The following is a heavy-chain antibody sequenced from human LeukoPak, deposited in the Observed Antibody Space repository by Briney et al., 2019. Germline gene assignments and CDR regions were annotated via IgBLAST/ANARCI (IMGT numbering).Heavy chain of an antibody. D-gene: IGHD4-17*01. J-gene: IGHJ5*02. V-gene: IGHV4-4*02. CDR2: IYHSGST. CDR1: GSSISSSNW. CDR3: SKGGPHTVTTYRWFDP. Sequence: SETLSLTCAVSGSSISSSNWWSWVRQPPGKGLEWIGEIYHSGSTNYNPSLKSRVTISVDTSKNQFSLKLNSVTAADTAVYYCSKGGPHTVTTYRWFDPWGQGTLVTVSS.